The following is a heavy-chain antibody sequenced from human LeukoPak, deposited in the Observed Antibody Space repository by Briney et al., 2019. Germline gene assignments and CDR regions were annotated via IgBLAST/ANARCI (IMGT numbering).Heavy chain of an antibody. CDR3: ARYYDFLSYMDV. V-gene: IGHV4-30-4*08. CDR1: GGSISSGEYY. Sequence: PSQTLSLTCTVSGGSISSGEYYWSWIRQPPGKGLEWIGYIYYSGRTYYNPSLKSRLAITVDTSKNQFSLKLNSVTAADTAVYYCARYYDFLSYMDVWGKGTTVTVSS. J-gene: IGHJ6*03. D-gene: IGHD3-3*01. CDR2: IYYSGRT.